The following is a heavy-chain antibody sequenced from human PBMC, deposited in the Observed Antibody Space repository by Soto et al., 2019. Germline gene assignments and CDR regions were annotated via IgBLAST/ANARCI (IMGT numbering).Heavy chain of an antibody. J-gene: IGHJ6*02. CDR3: ARLRQHGGSYGMDV. Sequence: QVQPVQSGAEVKKPGASVTVSCKASGYTFTSYYMHWVRQAPGQGLEWMGIINPSGGSTSYAQKCQGRVTMTRDTSTSTVYMELSSLRAEDTAVYYCARLRQHGGSYGMDVWGQGTTVTVSS. CDR1: GYTFTSYY. CDR2: INPSGGST. D-gene: IGHD5-12*01. V-gene: IGHV1-46*01.